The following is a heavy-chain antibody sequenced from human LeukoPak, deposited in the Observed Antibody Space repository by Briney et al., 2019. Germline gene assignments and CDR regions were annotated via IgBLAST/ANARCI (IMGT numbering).Heavy chain of an antibody. V-gene: IGHV1-8*02. Sequence: GASVKVSCKASGYTFTTYDMHWVRQASGQGLEWMGWVSPNSGKTAYAQKFQDRVTMTRDTSISTGYMELSSLRSEDTAVYYCVRGYFNWNYAGVGEYYYMDVWGKGTTVTVSS. CDR3: VRGYFNWNYAGVGEYYYMDV. J-gene: IGHJ6*03. CDR2: VSPNSGKT. CDR1: GYTFTTYD. D-gene: IGHD1-7*01.